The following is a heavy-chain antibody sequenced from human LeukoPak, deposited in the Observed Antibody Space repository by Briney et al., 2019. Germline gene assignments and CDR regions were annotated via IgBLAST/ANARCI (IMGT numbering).Heavy chain of an antibody. CDR3: AKRGIVIRAVIIVGFHKEAYYFDY. D-gene: IGHD3-10*01. J-gene: IGHJ4*02. Sequence: GGSLRLSCAASGLAFSDYWMSWVRQAPGKGLEWVANIKPDGGHQNYVDSVKGRFTISRDNPKNTLYLQMNSLRAEDTAVYFCAKRGIVIRAVIIVGFHKEAYYFDYWGQGALVTVSS. CDR1: GLAFSDYW. V-gene: IGHV3-7*03. CDR2: IKPDGGHQ.